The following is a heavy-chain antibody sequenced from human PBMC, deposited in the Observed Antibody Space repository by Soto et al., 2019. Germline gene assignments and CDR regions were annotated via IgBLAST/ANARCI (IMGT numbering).Heavy chain of an antibody. CDR2: NIPLLDIT. Sequence: QVQLVQSGAEVKKPGSSVKVSCKASGGAFTNDIITWVRQAPGQGLEWMGRNIPLLDITNYAQKFQGRVTITADKSTSTADMELNSLISEDPAVYYCARDSPIGSTFSGYDAIDYWGQGTLVTVSS. CDR3: ARDSPIGSTFSGYDAIDY. CDR1: GGAFTNDI. D-gene: IGHD5-12*01. V-gene: IGHV1-69*08. J-gene: IGHJ4*02.